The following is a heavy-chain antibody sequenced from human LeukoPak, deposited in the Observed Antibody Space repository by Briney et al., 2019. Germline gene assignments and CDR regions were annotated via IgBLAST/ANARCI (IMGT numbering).Heavy chain of an antibody. V-gene: IGHV3-33*06. CDR2: IWYDGSNK. Sequence: GGSLRLSCAASGFTFSNYGMYWVRQAPGKGLEWVAVIWYDGSNKYYADSVKGRFTISRDNSRNTLFLQMNSPRAEDTAVYYCAKASYDSSGYGGTSWFDPWGQGTLVTVSS. D-gene: IGHD3-22*01. J-gene: IGHJ5*02. CDR1: GFTFSNYG. CDR3: AKASYDSSGYGGTSWFDP.